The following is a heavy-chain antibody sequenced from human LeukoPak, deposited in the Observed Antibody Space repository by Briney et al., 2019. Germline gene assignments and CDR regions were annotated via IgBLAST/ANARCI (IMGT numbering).Heavy chain of an antibody. D-gene: IGHD2/OR15-2a*01. CDR3: ARDGFLGPVTAYLDY. CDR1: GFTFSSYA. CDR2: VKSDCSST. V-gene: IGHV3-74*01. J-gene: IGHJ4*02. Sequence: GGSLRLSCAASGFTFSSYAMHWVRQAPGKGLVWVSRVKSDCSSTICADCVEGRFTIYRDNARNTLYLHMNSLKTEDTDVYYCARDGFLGPVTAYLDYWGQGTPVTVSS.